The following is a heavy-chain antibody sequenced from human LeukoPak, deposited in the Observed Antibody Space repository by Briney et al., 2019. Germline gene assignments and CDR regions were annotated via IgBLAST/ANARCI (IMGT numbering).Heavy chain of an antibody. D-gene: IGHD4-4*01. V-gene: IGHV3-15*01. CDR2: IKSKTDDGTT. CDR3: AKDRLQSDY. CDR1: EFTFTNAW. J-gene: IGHJ4*02. Sequence: GGSLRLSCAASEFTFTNAWMSWVRQAPGKGLGWVGLIKSKTDDGTTDYATPVKGRFTISRDDSKNTLYLQMNSLRAEDTAVYYCAKDRLQSDYWGQGTLVTVSS.